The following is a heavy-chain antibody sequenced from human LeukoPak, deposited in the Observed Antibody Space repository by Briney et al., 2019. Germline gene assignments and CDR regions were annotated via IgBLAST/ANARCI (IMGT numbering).Heavy chain of an antibody. D-gene: IGHD2-21*01. CDR3: ATSNDAKIAPFDH. J-gene: IGHJ4*02. CDR2: INTKGET. V-gene: IGHV4-4*09. CDR1: GVSMSAYQ. Sequence: ASETLSLICTVSGVSMSAYQWSWVRQSPEKGLEWIGCINTKGETSYNPSLKSRVTTSVDTSKSQFSLRLTSVTAADTAVYYCATSNDAKIAPFDHWGQGAPVTVSS.